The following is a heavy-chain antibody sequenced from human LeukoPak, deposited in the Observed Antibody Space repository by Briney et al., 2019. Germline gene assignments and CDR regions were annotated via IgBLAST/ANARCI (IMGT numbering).Heavy chain of an antibody. CDR2: IHHSGNT. J-gene: IGHJ4*02. V-gene: IGHV4-59*02. CDR3: ARDRGLYDSSGAPQPFYFDC. Sequence: PSETLSLTCSVSGDSVSTSHWSRIRQPPGKGLEWVGYIHHSGNTNYNPSLKSRVTISVDTSKNQFSLKLISVTAADTAVYYCARDRGLYDSSGAPQPFYFDCWGQGALVTVSS. CDR1: GDSVSTSH. D-gene: IGHD3-22*01.